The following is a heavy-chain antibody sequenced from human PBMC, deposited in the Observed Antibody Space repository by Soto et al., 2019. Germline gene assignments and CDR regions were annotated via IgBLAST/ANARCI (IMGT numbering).Heavy chain of an antibody. J-gene: IGHJ4*02. CDR1: GGSISSGGYY. Sequence: PSETLSLTCTVSGGSISSGGYYWSWIRQHPGKGLEWIGYIYYSGSTYYNPSLKSRVTISVDTSKNQFSPKLSSVTAADTAVYYCARDRYYYDSSGSHYFDYWGQGTLVTVSS. V-gene: IGHV4-31*02. CDR3: ARDRYYYDSSGSHYFDY. D-gene: IGHD3-22*01. CDR2: IYYSGST.